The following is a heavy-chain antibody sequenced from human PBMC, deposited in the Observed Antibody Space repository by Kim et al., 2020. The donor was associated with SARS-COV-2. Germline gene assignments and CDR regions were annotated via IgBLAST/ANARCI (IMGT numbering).Heavy chain of an antibody. D-gene: IGHD3-9*01. J-gene: IGHJ4*02. V-gene: IGHV3-23*01. CDR3: AKTPPTYYDILTGLILGYFDY. Sequence: FTISRDNSKNTLYLQMNSLRAEDTAVYYCAKTPPTYYDILTGLILGYFDYWGQGTLVTVSS.